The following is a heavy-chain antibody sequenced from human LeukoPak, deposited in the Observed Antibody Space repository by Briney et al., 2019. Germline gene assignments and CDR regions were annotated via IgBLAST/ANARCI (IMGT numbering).Heavy chain of an antibody. CDR1: GGSISTSSYY. D-gene: IGHD6-13*01. J-gene: IGHJ4*02. CDR3: ARALYWSSWTLVFDY. V-gene: IGHV4-39*07. Sequence: PSETLSLTCTVSGGSISTSSYYWGWIRQPPGKGLEWIGSSYYSGSAYYNPSRKSRVTITFETSKNQFSLKLTSWAAADTAVYYCARALYWSSWTLVFDYWAQGPLVTVSS. CDR2: SYYSGSA.